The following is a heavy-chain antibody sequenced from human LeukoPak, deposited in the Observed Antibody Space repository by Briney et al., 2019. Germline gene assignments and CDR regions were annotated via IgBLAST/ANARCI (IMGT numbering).Heavy chain of an antibody. CDR3: AREGYGDPNFDY. Sequence: GSLSLSCAASGFTFSSYAMHWVRRAPGKGLEWVAVISYDGSNKYYADSVKGRFTISRDNSKNTLYLQMNSLRAEDTAVYYCAREGYGDPNFDYWGQGTLVTVSS. CDR1: GFTFSSYA. CDR2: ISYDGSNK. D-gene: IGHD4-17*01. J-gene: IGHJ4*02. V-gene: IGHV3-30-3*01.